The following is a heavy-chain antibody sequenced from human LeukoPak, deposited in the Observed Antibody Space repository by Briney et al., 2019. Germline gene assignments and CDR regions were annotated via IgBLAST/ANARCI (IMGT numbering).Heavy chain of an antibody. CDR2: IYTSGST. V-gene: IGHV4-61*02. D-gene: IGHD4-23*01. J-gene: IGHJ6*03. Sequence: SETLSLTCTVSGGSISSGSYYWSWIRQPAGKGLEWIGRIYTSGSTNYNPSLKSRVTISVDTSKNQFSLKLSSVTAADTAVYYCAREGAVVDPSGYYYYYYMDVWGKGTTVTISS. CDR3: AREGAVVDPSGYYYYYYMDV. CDR1: GGSISSGSYY.